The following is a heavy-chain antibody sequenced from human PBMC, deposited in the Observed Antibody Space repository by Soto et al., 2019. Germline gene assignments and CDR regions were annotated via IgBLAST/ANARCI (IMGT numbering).Heavy chain of an antibody. Sequence: EVQLLQSEGGLVPPGGSLRLSCAASGFTFSSYDMSWVRQAPGKGLEWISTISVSGDTSYDADSVKGRFTISRDNSKNMVYLQMNSLRDEDTAVYFCAKDTPYTDYSKPYDSWGQGTLVTVSS. CDR2: ISVSGDTS. CDR3: AKDTPYTDYSKPYDS. V-gene: IGHV3-23*01. CDR1: GFTFSSYD. J-gene: IGHJ4*02. D-gene: IGHD5-12*01.